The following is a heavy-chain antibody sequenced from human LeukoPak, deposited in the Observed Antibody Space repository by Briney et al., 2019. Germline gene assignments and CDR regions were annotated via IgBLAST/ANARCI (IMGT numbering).Heavy chain of an antibody. Sequence: ASVKVSCKASGYTFTGYYMHWVRQAPGQGLEWMGWINPNSGGTNYAQKFQGRVTMTRDTSISTAYMELSRLRSDDTAVYYCARHYCSGGSRPYYYYYMDVWGKGTTVTVSS. V-gene: IGHV1-2*02. CDR1: GYTFTGYY. J-gene: IGHJ6*03. CDR3: ARHYCSGGSRPYYYYYMDV. CDR2: INPNSGGT. D-gene: IGHD2-15*01.